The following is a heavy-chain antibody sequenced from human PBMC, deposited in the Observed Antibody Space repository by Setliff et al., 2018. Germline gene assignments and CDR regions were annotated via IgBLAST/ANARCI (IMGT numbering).Heavy chain of an antibody. CDR3: ARGPKLLSHCSSTSCYLGY. J-gene: IGHJ4*02. D-gene: IGHD2-2*01. V-gene: IGHV1-18*01. Sequence: GASVKVSCKASGYTFTSYGISWVRQAPGQGLEWMGWISAYNGNTNYAQKLQGRVTMTTDTSTSTAYVELSSLRSEDTAVYYCARGPKLLSHCSSTSCYLGYWGQGTLVTVSS. CDR2: ISAYNGNT. CDR1: GYTFTSYG.